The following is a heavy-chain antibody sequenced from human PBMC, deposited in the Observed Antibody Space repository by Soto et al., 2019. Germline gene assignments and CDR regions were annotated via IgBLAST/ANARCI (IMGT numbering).Heavy chain of an antibody. CDR3: VGRHVSATGIDWLDP. V-gene: IGHV1-3*01. CDR1: GYTFTSYG. J-gene: IGHJ5*02. D-gene: IGHD6-13*01. Sequence: ASVKDSCKASGYTFTSYGIHWVRQAPGQRLEWMGWINAANGDTKYSPKFQGRVTITRDTSASTAYMELSSLRSEDTAVYYCVGRHVSATGIDWLDPGGQGTLFTVYS. CDR2: INAANGDT.